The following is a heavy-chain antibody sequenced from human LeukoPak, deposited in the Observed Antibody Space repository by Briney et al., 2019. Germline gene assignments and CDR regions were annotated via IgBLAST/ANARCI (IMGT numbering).Heavy chain of an antibody. CDR1: GYTSTSYG. CDR3: ARGAMVRTPTPYYFDY. J-gene: IGHJ4*02. V-gene: IGHV1-18*01. Sequence: ASVKVSCKASGYTSTSYGISWVRQAPGQGLEWMGWISAYNGNTNYAQKLQGRVTMTTDTSTSTAYMELRSLRSDDTAVYYCARGAMVRTPTPYYFDYWGQGTLVTVSS. D-gene: IGHD3-10*01. CDR2: ISAYNGNT.